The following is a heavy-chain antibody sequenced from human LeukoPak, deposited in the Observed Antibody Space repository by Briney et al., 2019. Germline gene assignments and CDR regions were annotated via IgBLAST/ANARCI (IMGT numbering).Heavy chain of an antibody. J-gene: IGHJ5*02. CDR2: IYSSGNT. CDR1: GGSISGYY. V-gene: IGHV4-59*08. Sequence: PSETLSLTCTVSGGSISGYYWNWIRQPPGKGLEWIANIYSSGNTLYNSSLKSRVAISVDTSKNQSSLKLRSVTAADTAVYYCARGVGSSESNWFDPWGQGTLATVSS. CDR3: ARGVGSSESNWFDP. D-gene: IGHD1-26*01.